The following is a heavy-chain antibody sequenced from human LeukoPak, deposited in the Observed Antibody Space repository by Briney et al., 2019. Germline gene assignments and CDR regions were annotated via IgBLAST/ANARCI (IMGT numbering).Heavy chain of an antibody. V-gene: IGHV3-23*01. CDR1: GFTVSNNY. CDR2: ISGSGGST. J-gene: IGHJ6*02. D-gene: IGHD3-10*01. CDR3: AIDSRGGSGAPYYYGMDV. Sequence: AGGSLRLSCAASGFTVSNNYMSWVRQAPGKGLEWVSAISGSGGSTYYADSVKGRFTISRDNSKNTLYLQMNSLRAEDTAVYYCAIDSRGGSGAPYYYGMDVWGQGTTVTVSS.